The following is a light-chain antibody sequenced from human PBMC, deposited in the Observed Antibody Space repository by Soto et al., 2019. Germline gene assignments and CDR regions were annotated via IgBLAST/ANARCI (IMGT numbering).Light chain of an antibody. CDR3: SSYTSTFLGV. Sequence: LNNPAYVNRSHRHSITLTCTGTISDVGGYNYVSWYQQHPGKAPKLMIYEVSNRPSGVSNRFSGSKSGNTASLTISGLQAEDEADNHCSSYTSTFLGVFGTGTGVTVL. CDR1: ISDVGGYNY. V-gene: IGLV2-14*01. J-gene: IGLJ1*01. CDR2: EVS.